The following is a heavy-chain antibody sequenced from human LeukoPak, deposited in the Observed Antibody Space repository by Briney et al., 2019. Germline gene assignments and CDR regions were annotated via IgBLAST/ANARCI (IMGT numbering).Heavy chain of an antibody. Sequence: GGSLRLSCAASGFTFSDYYMNWIRQAPGKGLEWISYMSSSGSTISYADSVTGRFTVSRDNAKNSLYLQMNSLRAEDTAVYSCARSILPAANAIDYWGQGTLLTVSS. CDR3: ARSILPAANAIDY. CDR2: MSSSGSTI. V-gene: IGHV3-11*04. CDR1: GFTFSDYY. D-gene: IGHD2-2*01. J-gene: IGHJ4*02.